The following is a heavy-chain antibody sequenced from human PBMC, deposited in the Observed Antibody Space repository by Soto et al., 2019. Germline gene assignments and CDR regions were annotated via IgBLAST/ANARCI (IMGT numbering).Heavy chain of an antibody. CDR3: ARCLAAVAGASYYGMDV. CDR1: GYTFTSYG. CDR2: ISAYNGNT. Sequence: QVPLVQSGAEVKKPGASVKVSCKASGYTFTSYGISWVRQAPGQGLEWMGWISAYNGNTNYAQKLQGRVTMTTDTSTSTAYMELRSLRSDDTVVYYCARCLAAVAGASYYGMDVWGQGTTVTVSS. D-gene: IGHD6-19*01. J-gene: IGHJ6*02. V-gene: IGHV1-18*01.